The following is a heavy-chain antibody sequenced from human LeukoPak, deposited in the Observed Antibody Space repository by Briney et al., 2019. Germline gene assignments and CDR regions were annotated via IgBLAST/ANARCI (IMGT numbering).Heavy chain of an antibody. D-gene: IGHD2-15*01. Sequence: GSSVKVSCKASGGTFSSYAISWVRQAPGQGLEWMGGIIPIFGTANYAQKFQGRVTITADESTSTAYMELSSLRSEDTAVYYCAGYSGARRLDHYGMDVWGQGTTVTVSS. CDR1: GGTFSSYA. V-gene: IGHV1-69*01. J-gene: IGHJ6*02. CDR2: IIPIFGTA. CDR3: AGYSGARRLDHYGMDV.